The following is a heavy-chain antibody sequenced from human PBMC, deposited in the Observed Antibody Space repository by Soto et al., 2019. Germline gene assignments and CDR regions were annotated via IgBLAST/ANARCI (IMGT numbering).Heavy chain of an antibody. CDR2: INAGNGNT. V-gene: IGHV1-3*01. J-gene: IGHJ4*02. CDR1: GYTFTSYA. D-gene: IGHD5-12*01. CDR3: ARDSSGYALQFDY. Sequence: ASVKVSCTASGYTFTSYAMHWVRQAPGQRLEWMGWINAGNGNTKYSQKFQGRVTITRDTSASTAYMELSSLRSEDTAVYYCARDSSGYALQFDYWGQGTLVTVSS.